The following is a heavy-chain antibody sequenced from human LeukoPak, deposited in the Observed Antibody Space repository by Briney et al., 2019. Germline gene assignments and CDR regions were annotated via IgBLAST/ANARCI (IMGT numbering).Heavy chain of an antibody. Sequence: GASVKVSCKASGGTFSSYAISWVRQAPGQGLEWMGRIIPILGIANYAQKFQGRVTITADKSTSTAYMELSRLRSEDTAVYYCARGEITYYYDSSGYLNWGQGTLVTVSS. CDR3: ARGEITYYYDSSGYLN. J-gene: IGHJ4*02. V-gene: IGHV1-69*04. CDR1: GGTFSSYA. CDR2: IIPILGIA. D-gene: IGHD3-22*01.